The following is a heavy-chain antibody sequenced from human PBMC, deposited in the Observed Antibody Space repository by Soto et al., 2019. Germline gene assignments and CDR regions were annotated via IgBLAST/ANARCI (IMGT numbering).Heavy chain of an antibody. CDR2: IRSKANSYAT. CDR3: TRRYDFWSGYTPYPLDY. J-gene: IGHJ4*02. D-gene: IGHD3-3*01. Sequence: GGSLRLSCAASGFTFSGSAMHWVRQASGKGLEWVGRIRSKANSYATAYAASVKGRFTISRDDSKNTAYLQMNSLKTEDTAVYYCTRRYDFWSGYTPYPLDYWGQGTLVTVSS. CDR1: GFTFSGSA. V-gene: IGHV3-73*01.